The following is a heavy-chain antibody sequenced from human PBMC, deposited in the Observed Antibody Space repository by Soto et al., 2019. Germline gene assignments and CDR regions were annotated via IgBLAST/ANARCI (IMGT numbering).Heavy chain of an antibody. D-gene: IGHD3-10*01. J-gene: IGHJ4*02. CDR2: IYYSGST. Sequence: ETLSLACTVSVGSISSYYWSWIRQPPGKGLEWIGYIYYSGSTNYNPSLKSRVTISVDTSKNQFSLKLSSVTAADTAVYYCARVRVGGLDYWGQGTLVTVSS. CDR1: VGSISSYY. CDR3: ARVRVGGLDY. V-gene: IGHV4-59*01.